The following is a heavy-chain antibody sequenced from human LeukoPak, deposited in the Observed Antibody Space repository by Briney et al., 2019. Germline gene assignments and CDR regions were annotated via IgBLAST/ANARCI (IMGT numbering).Heavy chain of an antibody. CDR2: IKQDGSER. D-gene: IGHD1-26*01. V-gene: IGHV3-7*01. J-gene: IGHJ4*02. CDR1: GFTFSNYW. Sequence: GRSLRLSCAASGFTFSNYWMTWVRQAPGKGLEWVANIKQDGSERYYVDSARGRFTISRDNAKNSAYLQVNSLRVEDTAMYYCVRDTGGSGSYPDYWGQGVLVTVSS. CDR3: VRDTGGSGSYPDY.